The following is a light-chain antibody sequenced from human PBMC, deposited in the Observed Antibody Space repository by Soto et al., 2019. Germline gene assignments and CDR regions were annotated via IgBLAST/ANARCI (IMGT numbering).Light chain of an antibody. CDR1: ALPKQY. V-gene: IGLV3-25*02. J-gene: IGLJ2*01. Sequence: SYDLTQPPSVSVSPGQTARITCSGDALPKQYVYWYQQKSGQAPVVVIHKDSERPSGIPERFSGSTSGTTVTLTISGVQAEDEADYYCQSADSSGTFPVFGGGTKVTVL. CDR3: QSADSSGTFPV. CDR2: KDS.